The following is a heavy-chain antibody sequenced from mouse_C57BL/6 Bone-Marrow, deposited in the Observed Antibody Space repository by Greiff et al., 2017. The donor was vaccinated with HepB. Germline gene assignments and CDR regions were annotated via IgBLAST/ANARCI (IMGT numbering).Heavy chain of an antibody. Sequence: EVKLVESGGGLVQPGGSMKLSCVASGFTFSNYWMNWVRQSPEKGLEWVAQIRLKSDNYATHYAESVKGRFTISRDDSKSSVYLQMNNLRAEDTGIYYCTGPLLLRAPYYFDYWGQGTTLTVSS. CDR1: GFTFSNYW. CDR3: TGPLLLRAPYYFDY. CDR2: IRLKSDNYAT. V-gene: IGHV6-3*01. D-gene: IGHD1-1*01. J-gene: IGHJ2*01.